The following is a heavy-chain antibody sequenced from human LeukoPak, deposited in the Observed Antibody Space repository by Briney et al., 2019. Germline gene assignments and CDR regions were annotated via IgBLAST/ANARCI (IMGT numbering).Heavy chain of an antibody. CDR2: ISGSGGST. J-gene: IGHJ3*02. V-gene: IGHV3-23*01. CDR3: AKTLRNTAMAYDAFDI. D-gene: IGHD5-18*01. CDR1: GFTFSSYA. Sequence: PGGSLRLSCAVSGFTFSSYAMSWVRQAPGKGLEWVSGISGSGGSTYYADSVKRRFTISRDNSKNTLYLQMNSLRAEDTAVYYCAKTLRNTAMAYDAFDIWGQGTMVTVSS.